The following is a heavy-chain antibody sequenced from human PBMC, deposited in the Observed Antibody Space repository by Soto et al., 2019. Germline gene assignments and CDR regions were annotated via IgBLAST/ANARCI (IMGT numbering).Heavy chain of an antibody. V-gene: IGHV3-48*01. CDR2: ISSSSSTI. D-gene: IGHD2-2*01. CDR3: AREDCSSTSCYFQH. J-gene: IGHJ1*01. CDR1: GFTFSSYS. Sequence: LRLSCAASGFTFSSYSMNWVRQAPGKGLEWVSYISSSSSTIYYADSVKGRFTISRDNAKNSLYLQMNSLRAEDTAVYYCAREDCSSTSCYFQHWGQGTLVTVSS.